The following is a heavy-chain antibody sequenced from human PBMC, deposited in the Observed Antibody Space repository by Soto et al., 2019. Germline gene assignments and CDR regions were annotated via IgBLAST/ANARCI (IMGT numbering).Heavy chain of an antibody. D-gene: IGHD4-4*01. J-gene: IGHJ4*02. Sequence: SESLSLTCTVSGYSISNGYYLAWIRQSPGKGLEWIGSVYQTVSTYYNPSLESRVTILVDIAKNHFSLRLNSVTAADTAVYFCAREKGHSNPFDFWGPGMLVTVPQ. V-gene: IGHV4-38-2*02. CDR1: GYSISNGYY. CDR2: VYQTVST. CDR3: AREKGHSNPFDF.